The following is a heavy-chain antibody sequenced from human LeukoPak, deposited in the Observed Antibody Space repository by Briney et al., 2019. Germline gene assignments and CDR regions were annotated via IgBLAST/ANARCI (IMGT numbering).Heavy chain of an antibody. CDR2: MKEDGSEE. V-gene: IGHV3-7*01. Sequence: GGPLSLSCGASGFTFSNYWISGLGQAPGRGREGVANMKEDGSEECYVDSVKGRFTISRDNAKNSLYLQMNSLRAEDTAVYYCARTLRTFNWFDPWGQGTLVTVSS. D-gene: IGHD3-16*01. CDR3: ARTLRTFNWFDP. CDR1: GFTFSNYW. J-gene: IGHJ5*02.